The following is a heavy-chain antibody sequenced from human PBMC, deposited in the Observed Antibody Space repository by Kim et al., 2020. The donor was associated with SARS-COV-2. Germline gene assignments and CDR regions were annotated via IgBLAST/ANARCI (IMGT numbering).Heavy chain of an antibody. CDR1: GYSFTSYW. D-gene: IGHD6-19*01. J-gene: IGHJ4*02. Sequence: GESLKISCKGSGYSFTSYWIGWVRQMPGKGLEWMGIIYPGDSDTRYSPSFQGQVTISADKSISTAYLQWSSLKASDTAMYYCARGTIAVAGTRVSCYFDYWGQGTLVTVSS. CDR3: ARGTIAVAGTRVSCYFDY. V-gene: IGHV5-51*01. CDR2: IYPGDSDT.